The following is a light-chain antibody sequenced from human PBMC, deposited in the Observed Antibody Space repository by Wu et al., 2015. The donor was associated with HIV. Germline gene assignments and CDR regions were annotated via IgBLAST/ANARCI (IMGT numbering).Light chain of an antibody. CDR3: LQEHNYPRT. CDR1: QGIRND. V-gene: IGKV1-6*01. CDR2: GSS. Sequence: AIQLTQSPSSLSASVGDRVTITCRASQGIRNDLAWFQQKPGKAPRLLIYGSSNLQSGVPSRFSGSGSGTDYTLTISSLQPEDFATYYYLQEHNYPRTFGQGTTVEIK. J-gene: IGKJ1*01.